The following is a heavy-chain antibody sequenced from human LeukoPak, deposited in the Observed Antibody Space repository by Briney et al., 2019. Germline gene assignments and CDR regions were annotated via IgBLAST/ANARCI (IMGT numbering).Heavy chain of an antibody. Sequence: SETLSLTCTVSGGSISSSSYYWGWIRQPPGKGLEWIGSIYYSGSTYYNPSLKSRVTISVDTSKNQFSLRLSSVTAADTAVYYCARVFGGHEGYDSSGPIYRDPENYYYYGMDVWGQGTTVTVSS. CDR3: ARVFGGHEGYDSSGPIYRDPENYYYYGMDV. CDR1: GGSISSSSYY. J-gene: IGHJ6*02. V-gene: IGHV4-39*01. CDR2: IYYSGST. D-gene: IGHD3-22*01.